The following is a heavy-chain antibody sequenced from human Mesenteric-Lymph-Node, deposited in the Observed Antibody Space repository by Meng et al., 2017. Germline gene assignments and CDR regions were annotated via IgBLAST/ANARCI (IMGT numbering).Heavy chain of an antibody. D-gene: IGHD4-23*01. V-gene: IGHV5-51*01. J-gene: IGHJ5*01. CDR1: GYSFTSYW. CDR3: ARYGGSTLSKNWFDF. CDR2: IYPGDSDT. Sequence: GGSLRLSCEGSGYSFTSYWIGWVRQMPGKGLEWMGIIYPGDSDTRYSPSVQGQVTFSADTSINTAFLQWSSLKASDSAIYYCARYGGSTLSKNWFDFWGQGTLVTVSS.